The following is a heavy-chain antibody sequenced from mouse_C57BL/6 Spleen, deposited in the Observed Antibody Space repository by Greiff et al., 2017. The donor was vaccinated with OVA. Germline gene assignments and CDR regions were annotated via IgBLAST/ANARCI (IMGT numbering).Heavy chain of an antibody. V-gene: IGHV1-4*01. CDR1: GYTFTSYT. CDR3: ARGSKGWYFDV. Sequence: VQLQQSGAELARPGASVKMSCKASGYTFTSYTMHWVKQRPGQGLEWIGYINPSSGYTKYNQKFKDKATLTADKSSSTAYMQLSSLTSEDSAVYYCARGSKGWYFDVWGTGTTVTVSS. D-gene: IGHD2-5*01. CDR2: INPSSGYT. J-gene: IGHJ1*03.